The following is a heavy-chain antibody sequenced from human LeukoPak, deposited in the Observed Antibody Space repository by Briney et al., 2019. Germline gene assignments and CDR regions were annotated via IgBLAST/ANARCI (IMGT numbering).Heavy chain of an antibody. J-gene: IGHJ5*02. CDR1: GGSFSGYY. CDR3: ARGYPNERYNWFDP. CDR2: INHSGST. D-gene: IGHD1-1*01. Sequence: PSETLSLTCAVYGGSFSGYYWSWIRQPPGKGLEWIGEINHSGSTNYNPSLKSRVTIPVDTSKNQFSLKLSSVTAADTAVYYCARGYPNERYNWFDPWGQGTLVTVSS. V-gene: IGHV4-34*01.